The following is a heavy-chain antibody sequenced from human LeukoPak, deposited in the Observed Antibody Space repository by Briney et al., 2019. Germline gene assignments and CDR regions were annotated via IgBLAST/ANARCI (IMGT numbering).Heavy chain of an antibody. CDR2: INHSGST. D-gene: IGHD1-26*01. V-gene: IGHV4-34*01. J-gene: IGHJ6*03. CDR1: GGSFSGYY. CDR3: ARQGGGSYYYYYMDV. Sequence: PSETLSLTCAVYGGSFSGYYWSWIRQPPGKGLEWIGEINHSGSTNYNPSLKSRVTISVDTSKNQFSLKLSSVTAADTAVYYCARQGGGSYYYYYMDVWGKGTTVTISS.